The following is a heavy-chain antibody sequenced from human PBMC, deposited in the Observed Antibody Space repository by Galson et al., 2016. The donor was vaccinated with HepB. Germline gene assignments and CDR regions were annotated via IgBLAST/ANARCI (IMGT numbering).Heavy chain of an antibody. D-gene: IGHD5-12*01. V-gene: IGHV3-23*01. CDR3: AKDFSGFDSGDH. J-gene: IGHJ4*02. Sequence: SLRLSCAASGFTFSRYAMTWVRHFPGGGLEWVASISAIDVSTYYAASVKGRFTVSRGNSKNTVYLQMNNLRADDTAVYYCAKDFSGFDSGDHWGQGTLVTVSS. CDR1: GFTFSRYA. CDR2: ISAIDVST.